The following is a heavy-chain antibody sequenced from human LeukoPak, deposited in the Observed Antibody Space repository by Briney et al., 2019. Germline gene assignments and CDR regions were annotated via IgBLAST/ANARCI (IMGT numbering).Heavy chain of an antibody. D-gene: IGHD3-22*01. CDR3: ARVQYYYDSSGYMDAFDI. CDR2: IRYDGSNK. V-gene: IGHV3-30*02. J-gene: IGHJ3*02. Sequence: GGSLRLFCAASGFTFSSYGMHWVRQAPGKGLEWVAFIRYDGSNKYYADSVKGRFTISRDNSKNTLYLQMNSLRAEDTAVYYCARVQYYYDSSGYMDAFDIWGQGTMVTVSS. CDR1: GFTFSSYG.